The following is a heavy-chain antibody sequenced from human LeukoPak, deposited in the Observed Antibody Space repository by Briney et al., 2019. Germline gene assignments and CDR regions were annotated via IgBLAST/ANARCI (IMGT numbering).Heavy chain of an antibody. J-gene: IGHJ5*02. D-gene: IGHD3-3*01. Sequence: SGGSLRLSCAASGFTVSSNYMSWVRQAPGKGLGWVSVIYSGGSTYYADSVKGRFTISRDNSKNTLYLQMNSLRAEDTAVYYCARGRKYDFWSGYYTGRFDNWFDPWGQGTLVTVSS. CDR2: IYSGGST. CDR3: ARGRKYDFWSGYYTGRFDNWFDP. V-gene: IGHV3-53*01. CDR1: GFTVSSNY.